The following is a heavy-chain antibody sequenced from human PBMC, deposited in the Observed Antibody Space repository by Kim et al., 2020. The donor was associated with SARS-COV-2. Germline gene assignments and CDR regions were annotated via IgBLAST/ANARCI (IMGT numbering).Heavy chain of an antibody. D-gene: IGHD3-10*01. CDR1: GGSISSSSYY. V-gene: IGHV4-39*07. CDR2: IYYSGST. J-gene: IGHJ5*02. Sequence: SETLSLTCTVSGGSISSSSYYWGWIRQPPGKGLEWIGSIYYSGSTYYNPSLKSRVTISVDTSKNQFSLKLSSVTAADTAVYYCARGPMVRGVMGWFDPWGQGPLVTVSS. CDR3: ARGPMVRGVMGWFDP.